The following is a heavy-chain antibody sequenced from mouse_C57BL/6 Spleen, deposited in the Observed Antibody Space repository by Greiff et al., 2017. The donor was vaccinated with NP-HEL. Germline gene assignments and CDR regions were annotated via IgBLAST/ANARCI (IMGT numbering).Heavy chain of an antibody. J-gene: IGHJ3*01. Sequence: VMLVESGPELVKPGASVKLSCKASGYTFTSYDINWVKQRPGQGLEWIGWIYPGDGSTKYNEKFKGKATLTVDTSSSTAYMELHSLTSEDSAVYFCAREAGSSWFAYWGQGTLVTVSA. CDR1: GYTFTSYD. V-gene: IGHV1-85*01. D-gene: IGHD1-1*01. CDR3: AREAGSSWFAY. CDR2: IYPGDGST.